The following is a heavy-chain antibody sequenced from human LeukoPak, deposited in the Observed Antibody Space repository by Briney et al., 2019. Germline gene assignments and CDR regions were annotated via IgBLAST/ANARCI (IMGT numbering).Heavy chain of an antibody. Sequence: TSETLSLTCTVSGGSVSSGSYYWSWIRQPPGKGLEWIGYIYYSGSTNYNPSLKSRVTISVDTSKNQFSLKLSSVTAADTAVYYCARGSTVTSSDYWGQGTLVTVSS. J-gene: IGHJ4*02. D-gene: IGHD4-17*01. CDR3: ARGSTVTSSDY. V-gene: IGHV4-61*01. CDR2: IYYSGST. CDR1: GGSVSSGSYY.